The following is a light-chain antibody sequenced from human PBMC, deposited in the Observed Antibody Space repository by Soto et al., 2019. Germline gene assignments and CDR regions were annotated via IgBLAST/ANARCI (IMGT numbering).Light chain of an antibody. CDR2: DAS. Sequence: DIQMNQSPSSLSASIGDRVSFTCQASQDISKFLNWYQHKPGQAPSLLIYDASKSHFGVPSRFSGSGSGTDFTFTISSLQPEDNATYYCQQYENRPYTFGPGTKVDIK. CDR1: QDISKF. J-gene: IGKJ3*01. CDR3: QQYENRPYT. V-gene: IGKV1-33*01.